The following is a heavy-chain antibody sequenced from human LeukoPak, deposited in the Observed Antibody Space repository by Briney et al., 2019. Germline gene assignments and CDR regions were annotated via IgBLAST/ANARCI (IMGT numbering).Heavy chain of an antibody. CDR2: ISGSGGST. Sequence: GGSLRLSCAVSGINFRGYWMAWVRQAPGKGLEWVSAISGSGGSTYYADSVKGRFTISRDNSKNTLYLQMNSLRAEDTAVYYCAKDGNEYYYDSSGYYVWGQGTLVTVSS. D-gene: IGHD3-22*01. V-gene: IGHV3-23*01. J-gene: IGHJ4*02. CDR3: AKDGNEYYYDSSGYYV. CDR1: GINFRGYW.